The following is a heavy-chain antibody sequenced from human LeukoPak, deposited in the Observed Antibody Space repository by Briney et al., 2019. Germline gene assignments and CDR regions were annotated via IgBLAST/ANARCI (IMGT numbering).Heavy chain of an antibody. Sequence: ASVKVSCKASGYTFTSYYMHWVRQAPGQGLEWMGRINPNSGGTNYAQKFQGRVTMTRDTSISTAYMELSRLRSDDTAVYYCARGLGSKRRKAGFDYWGQGTLVTVSS. V-gene: IGHV1-2*06. CDR1: GYTFTSYY. J-gene: IGHJ4*02. CDR2: INPNSGGT. CDR3: ARGLGSKRRKAGFDY. D-gene: IGHD6-19*01.